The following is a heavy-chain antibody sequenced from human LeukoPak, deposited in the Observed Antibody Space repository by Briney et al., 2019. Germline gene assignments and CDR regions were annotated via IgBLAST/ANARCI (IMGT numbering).Heavy chain of an antibody. J-gene: IGHJ5*02. CDR2: IIPIFGTA. Sequence: SVKVSCKASGGTFSSYAISWVRQAPGQGLEWMEGIIPIFGTANYAQKFQGRVTITTDESTSTAYMELSSLRSEDTAVYYCARRDYYDSSGYYHWGQGTLVTVSS. CDR1: GGTFSSYA. V-gene: IGHV1-69*05. D-gene: IGHD3-22*01. CDR3: ARRDYYDSSGYYH.